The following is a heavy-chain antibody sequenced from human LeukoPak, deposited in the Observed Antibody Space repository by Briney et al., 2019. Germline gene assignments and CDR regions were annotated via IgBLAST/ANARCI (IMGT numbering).Heavy chain of an antibody. J-gene: IGHJ3*02. V-gene: IGHV3-64D*09. Sequence: GGSLRLSCSASGFTFSSYAMHWVRQAPGKGLEYVSAISSNGGSTYYADSVKGRFTISRDNSKNTLHLQMSSLRAEDTAVYYCVKNIVVVVAAPVGAFDIWGQGTMVTVSS. CDR2: ISSNGGST. D-gene: IGHD2-15*01. CDR3: VKNIVVVVAAPVGAFDI. CDR1: GFTFSSYA.